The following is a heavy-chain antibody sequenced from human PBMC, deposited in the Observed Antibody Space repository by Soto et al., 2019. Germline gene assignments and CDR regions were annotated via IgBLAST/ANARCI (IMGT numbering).Heavy chain of an antibody. CDR3: ARVLRGVVNWFDP. D-gene: IGHD3-10*01. V-gene: IGHV1-18*01. Sequence: ASVRVSCETSGDTFTNLGLSWVRQAPGQGLEWMGWIATYNSNKNYAQKFQGRLTLTTDTSTSTGYMELKSLEYDDTAVYYCARVLRGVVNWFDPWGQGTLVTVSS. CDR1: GDTFTNLG. J-gene: IGHJ5*02. CDR2: IATYNSNK.